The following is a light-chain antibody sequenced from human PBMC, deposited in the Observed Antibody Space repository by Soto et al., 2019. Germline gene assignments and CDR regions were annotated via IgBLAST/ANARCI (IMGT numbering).Light chain of an antibody. CDR1: QSVSSTF. CDR3: QQYGTSPRGT. CDR2: GAS. Sequence: DIVLTQSPGTLSLSPGERATLSCGASQSVSSTFFAWYQQKPGQAPRLLMFGASNRATGIPDRFSGSGSGTDFTLTISRLEPEDFAMYYCQQYGTSPRGTFGQGTKVEVK. J-gene: IGKJ1*01. V-gene: IGKV3-20*01.